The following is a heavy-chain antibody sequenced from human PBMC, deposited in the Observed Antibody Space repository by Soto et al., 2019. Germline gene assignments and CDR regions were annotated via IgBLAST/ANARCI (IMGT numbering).Heavy chain of an antibody. CDR1: GFTFKNYY. J-gene: IGHJ4*02. D-gene: IGHD3-10*01. Sequence: EVQLLESGGGLVQPGGSLRLSCVASGFTFKNYYMRWVRQAPGKGLEWVSGISGSGAITYYADSVRGRFTISRDNSKNTLYLQLNSLRAGDTAIYYCAKDRQFRSYYESAGHYNNWGQGTLVTVSS. CDR3: AKDRQFRSYYESAGHYNN. V-gene: IGHV3-23*01. CDR2: ISGSGAIT.